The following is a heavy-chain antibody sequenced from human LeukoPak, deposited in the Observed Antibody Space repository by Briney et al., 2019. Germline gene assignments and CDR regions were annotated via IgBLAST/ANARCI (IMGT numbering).Heavy chain of an antibody. Sequence: GGSLRLSCAASGFTFSDHYMSWIRQAPGKGLEWVSYISSSSSYTNYADSVKGRFTISRDNAKNSLYLQMNSLRAEDTAVYYCARGPDSSGWYLDYWGQGTLVTVSS. D-gene: IGHD6-19*01. CDR1: GFTFSDHY. CDR2: ISSSSSYT. J-gene: IGHJ4*02. CDR3: ARGPDSSGWYLDY. V-gene: IGHV3-11*05.